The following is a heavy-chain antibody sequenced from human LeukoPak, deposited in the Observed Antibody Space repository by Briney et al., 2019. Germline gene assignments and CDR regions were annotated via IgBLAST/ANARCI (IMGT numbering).Heavy chain of an antibody. Sequence: PGGSLRLSCTASGFTFSAYAMMWVRQAPGKGPEWVSAIRGGGGSAFYADSVKGRFTISRDNSKYTLFLQMNSLRAEDTAVYYCARGPNGDYIGAFDMWGPGTMVTVSS. V-gene: IGHV3-23*01. D-gene: IGHD4-17*01. CDR3: ARGPNGDYIGAFDM. J-gene: IGHJ3*02. CDR2: IRGGGGSA. CDR1: GFTFSAYA.